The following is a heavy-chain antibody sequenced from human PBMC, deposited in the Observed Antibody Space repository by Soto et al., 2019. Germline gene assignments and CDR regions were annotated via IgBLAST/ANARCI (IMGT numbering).Heavy chain of an antibody. V-gene: IGHV3-23*01. Sequence: EVQLLESGGGLVQPGGSLRLSCAASGFIFNAYAMTWFRQYPGKGLEWVSAIGGSGGNTYYAASVKGRFTISRDNSKDTVDLEMNRLRVDDTAVYFCARVASDYINSADHWGQGILVTVSS. CDR2: IGGSGGNT. CDR3: ARVASDYINSADH. J-gene: IGHJ4*02. D-gene: IGHD4-4*01. CDR1: GFIFNAYA.